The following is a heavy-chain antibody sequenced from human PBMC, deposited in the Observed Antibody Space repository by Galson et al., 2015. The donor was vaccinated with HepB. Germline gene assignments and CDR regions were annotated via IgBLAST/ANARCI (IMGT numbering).Heavy chain of an antibody. CDR1: GGSIRSPGYY. CDR3: ARESVEGYYQGMDV. J-gene: IGHJ6*02. D-gene: IGHD1-1*01. Sequence: TLSLTCSVSGGSIRSPGYYWSWIRQYPGKGLEWIGYIYYSGSTNYNPSLKSRVTISVATSKTEFSLNLNSVTAADTAVYYCARESVEGYYQGMDVWGQGTTVIVSS. V-gene: IGHV4-31*03. CDR2: IYYSGST.